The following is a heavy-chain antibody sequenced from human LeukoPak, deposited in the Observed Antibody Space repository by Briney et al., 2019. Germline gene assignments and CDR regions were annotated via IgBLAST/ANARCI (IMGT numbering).Heavy chain of an antibody. D-gene: IGHD5-12*01. CDR2: LSGTGEST. CDR3: AKSQWLVRIDAFDI. J-gene: IGHJ3*02. Sequence: GGSLRLSCAASGFTFSSYAMSWVRQVPGKGLEWVSGLSGTGESTYIADSLKGRFTISRDNSRDTLYLQMNSLRAEDTAIYYCAKSQWLVRIDAFDIWDQGTMVTVSS. CDR1: GFTFSSYA. V-gene: IGHV3-23*01.